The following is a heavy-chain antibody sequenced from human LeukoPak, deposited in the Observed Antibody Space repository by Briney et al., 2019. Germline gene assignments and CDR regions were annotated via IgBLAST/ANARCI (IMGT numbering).Heavy chain of an antibody. D-gene: IGHD1-20*01. CDR2: INLDGSWT. J-gene: IGHJ4*02. V-gene: IGHV3-74*01. Sequence: GGSLRLSCAVSGFTLSDYWMHWVRQAPGKGLVWVSHINLDGSWTGYADSVKGRFTFSKDDAKNTVYLQMNSLRAEDTAVYYCASDPITGPDYWGQGTLVTVSS. CDR3: ASDPITGPDY. CDR1: GFTLSDYW.